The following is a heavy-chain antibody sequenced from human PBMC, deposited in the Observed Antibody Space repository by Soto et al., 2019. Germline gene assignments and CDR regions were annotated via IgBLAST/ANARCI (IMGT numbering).Heavy chain of an antibody. CDR1: GGSISSGGAY. Sequence: SDTLSVTCSVFGGSISSGGAYWRWIWQHPGKGLEWIGYIYYSGSTYYNPSLKSRVTISVDTSKNQFSLTLSSVTAADTAVYYCARSCGGDCYFLSAFDIWGQGTMVT. CDR2: IYYSGST. J-gene: IGHJ3*02. CDR3: ARSCGGDCYFLSAFDI. D-gene: IGHD2-21*02. V-gene: IGHV4-31*03.